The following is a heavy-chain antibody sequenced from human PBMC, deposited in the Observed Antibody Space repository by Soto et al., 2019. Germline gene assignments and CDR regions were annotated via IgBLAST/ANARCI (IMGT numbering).Heavy chain of an antibody. CDR3: ARIPYSSSWYGFDY. Sequence: RSLTCTVSGGSISSGGYYWSWIRQHPGKGLEWIGYIYYSGSTYYNPSLKSRVTISVDTSKNQFSLKLSSVTAADTAVYYCARIPYSSSWYGFDYWGQGTLVTVSS. CDR1: GGSISSGGYY. D-gene: IGHD6-13*01. CDR2: IYYSGST. J-gene: IGHJ4*02. V-gene: IGHV4-31*03.